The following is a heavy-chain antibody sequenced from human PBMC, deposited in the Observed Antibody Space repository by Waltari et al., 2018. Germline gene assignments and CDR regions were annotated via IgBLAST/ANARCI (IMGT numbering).Heavy chain of an antibody. J-gene: IGHJ4*02. D-gene: IGHD7-27*01. CDR3: ARHLAHWDLFDY. CDR2: IYYSGSP. Sequence: QVQLQESGPGLVKPSETLSLTCTVSGGSISGYYWSWIRQPPGTGLHWVRYIYYSGSPTYHPSLNSRGNMSLDTSNNQCSLERGPVTAADTAVYYCARHLAHWDLFDYWGQGTLVTVAS. CDR1: GGSISGYY. V-gene: IGHV4-59*08.